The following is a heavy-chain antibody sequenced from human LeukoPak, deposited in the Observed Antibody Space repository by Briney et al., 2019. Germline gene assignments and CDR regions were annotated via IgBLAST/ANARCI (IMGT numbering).Heavy chain of an antibody. CDR2: MFYTGST. D-gene: IGHD6-19*01. CDR3: AREQWLVLY. CDR1: GGSISSGDYY. V-gene: IGHV4-30-4*01. Sequence: SETLSLTCTVSGGSISSGDYYWSWIRQPPGKGLEWIGYMFYTGSTYYSPSLKSRVTISVDTSKNQFSLKLSSVTAADTAVYYCAREQWLVLYWGQGTLVTVSS. J-gene: IGHJ4*02.